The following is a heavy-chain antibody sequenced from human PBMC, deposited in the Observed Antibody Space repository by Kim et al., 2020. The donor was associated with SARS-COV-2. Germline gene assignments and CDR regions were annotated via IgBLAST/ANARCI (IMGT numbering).Heavy chain of an antibody. CDR3: ARRTRGRFFFDP. D-gene: IGHD2-2*01. CDR2: T. Sequence: TNSAQNIQDRVMISQDTSRNTAYVELRSLRSDDTAVYYCARRTRGRFFFDPWGQGTRVTVSS. V-gene: IGHV1-18*01. J-gene: IGHJ5*02.